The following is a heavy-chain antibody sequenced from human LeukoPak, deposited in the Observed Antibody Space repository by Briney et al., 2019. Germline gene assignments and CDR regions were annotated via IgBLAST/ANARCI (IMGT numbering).Heavy chain of an antibody. V-gene: IGHV3-30*18. CDR2: ISYDGSNK. Sequence: GRSLRLSCAASGFTFSSYGMHWVRQAPGKGLEWVAVISYDGSNKHYADSVKGRFTISRDNSKNTLYLQMNSLRAEDTAVYYCAKDLSMIHAFDIWGQGTMVTVSS. CDR3: AKDLSMIHAFDI. J-gene: IGHJ3*02. CDR1: GFTFSSYG. D-gene: IGHD5/OR15-5a*01.